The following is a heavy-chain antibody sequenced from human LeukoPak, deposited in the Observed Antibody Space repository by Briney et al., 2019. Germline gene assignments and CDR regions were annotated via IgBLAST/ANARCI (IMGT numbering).Heavy chain of an antibody. J-gene: IGHJ5*02. Sequence: ASVKVSCKASGYTFTSYGISWVRQAPGQGLEWMGWISAYNGNTNYAQKLQGRVTMTTDTSTSTAYMELRSLRSDDTAVYYCARSIVVVITPPWFDPWGQGTLVTVSS. V-gene: IGHV1-18*01. CDR3: ARSIVVVITPPWFDP. CDR2: ISAYNGNT. D-gene: IGHD3-22*01. CDR1: GYTFTSYG.